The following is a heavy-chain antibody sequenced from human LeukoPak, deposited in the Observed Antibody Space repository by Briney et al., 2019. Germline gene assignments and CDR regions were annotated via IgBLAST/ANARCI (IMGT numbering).Heavy chain of an antibody. CDR3: AELGITMIGGV. V-gene: IGHV3-48*03. Sequence: PGGSLRLSCAASGFTLSSYEMNWVRQAPGKGLEWVSYISSSGSTIYYADSVKGRFTISRDNANNSLYLQMNSLRAEDTAVYYCAELGITMIGGVWGKGTTVTISS. CDR2: ISSSGSTI. CDR1: GFTLSSYE. J-gene: IGHJ6*04. D-gene: IGHD3-10*02.